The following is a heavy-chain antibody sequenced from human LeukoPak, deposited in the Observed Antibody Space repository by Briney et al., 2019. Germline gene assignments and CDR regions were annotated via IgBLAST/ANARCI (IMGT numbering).Heavy chain of an antibody. V-gene: IGHV1-69*13. CDR3: ASQAAYDSSGYYGNWYFDL. D-gene: IGHD3-22*01. CDR1: GGTFSKYT. J-gene: IGHJ2*01. Sequence: GASVKVSCKASGGTFSKYTISWVRQRPGQGLEWMGGITPLFGTANYAQKFQGRVTITADESASTAYMELSSLRSEDTAVYYCASQAAYDSSGYYGNWYFDLWGRGTLVTVSS. CDR2: ITPLFGTA.